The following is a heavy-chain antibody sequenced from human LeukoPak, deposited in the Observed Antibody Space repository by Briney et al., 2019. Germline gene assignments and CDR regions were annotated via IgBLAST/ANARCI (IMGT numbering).Heavy chain of an antibody. D-gene: IGHD3-22*01. CDR1: GYTLTELS. V-gene: IGHV1-24*01. CDR2: FDPEDGET. Sequence: ASVKVSCKVSGYTLTELSMHWVRQAPGKGLEWMGGFDPEDGETIYAQKFQGRVTMTEDTSTDTAYMELSSLRSEDTAVYYCAAKLHYYDSDPTDAFDIWGQGTVVTVSS. CDR3: AAKLHYYDSDPTDAFDI. J-gene: IGHJ3*02.